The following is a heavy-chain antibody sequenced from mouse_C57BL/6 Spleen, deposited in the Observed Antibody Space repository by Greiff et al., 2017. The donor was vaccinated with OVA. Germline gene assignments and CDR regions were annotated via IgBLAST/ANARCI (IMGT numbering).Heavy chain of an antibody. CDR1: GYSFTDYY. CDR2: INPNYGTT. Sequence: EVQLQQPGPELVKPGASVKLSCKASGYSFTDYYMNWVKQSTGQSLEWIGVINPNYGTTSYNQKFKGKATMTVDKSASTAYMQLNSLTSEDSAVHYCAREGTGTGYFDYWGQGTTLTVSS. J-gene: IGHJ2*01. D-gene: IGHD4-1*01. V-gene: IGHV1-39*01. CDR3: AREGTGTGYFDY.